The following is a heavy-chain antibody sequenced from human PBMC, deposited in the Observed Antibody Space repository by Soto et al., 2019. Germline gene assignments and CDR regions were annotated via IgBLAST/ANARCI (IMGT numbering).Heavy chain of an antibody. J-gene: IGHJ4*02. V-gene: IGHV3-23*01. Sequence: EVQLLESGGGLVQPGGSLRLSCAASGFTFSNFAMSWVRQAPGKGLEWVSAISGGATSTYYADIVKGRFTISRDNSKNTLSQQMNGLRVEDTALYYCAKGPTLVFPQLGNWGPGTLVTVSP. CDR2: ISGGATST. CDR3: AKGPTLVFPQLGN. D-gene: IGHD2-2*01. CDR1: GFTFSNFA.